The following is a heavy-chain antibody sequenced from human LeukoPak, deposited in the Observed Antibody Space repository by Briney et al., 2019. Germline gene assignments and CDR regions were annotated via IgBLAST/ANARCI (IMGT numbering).Heavy chain of an antibody. J-gene: IGHJ6*03. D-gene: IGHD3-10*01. CDR3: ARGVVTMVRGVIIQNYYYMDV. CDR1: GGSISSYY. Sequence: PSETLSLTCTVSGGSISSYYWSWIRQPPGKGLEWIGYIYYSGSTNYNPSLKSRVTISVDTSKNQFSLKLSSVTAADTAVYYCARGVVTMVRGVIIQNYYYMDVWGKGTTVTISS. V-gene: IGHV4-59*01. CDR2: IYYSGST.